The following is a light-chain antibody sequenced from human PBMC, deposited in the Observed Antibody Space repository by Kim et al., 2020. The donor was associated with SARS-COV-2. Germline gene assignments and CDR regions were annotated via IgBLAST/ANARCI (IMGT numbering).Light chain of an antibody. Sequence: SAFVGHRVTLSCRASQNFNAVLAWFQQKPGRAPKLLIYLASTLEIGVPSRFSGSGSGTEFSLTISSLQPEDFATYYCQHYSRFPYTFGQGTKLEIK. V-gene: IGKV1-5*03. CDR3: QHYSRFPYT. CDR2: LAS. J-gene: IGKJ2*01. CDR1: QNFNAV.